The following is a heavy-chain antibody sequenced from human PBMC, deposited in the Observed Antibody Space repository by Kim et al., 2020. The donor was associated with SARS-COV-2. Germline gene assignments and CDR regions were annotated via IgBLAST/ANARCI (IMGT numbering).Heavy chain of an antibody. CDR1: GGSISSGDYY. CDR3: ARPGYCSGGSCYLGAFDI. CDR2: IYYSGST. V-gene: IGHV4-30-4*01. J-gene: IGHJ3*02. Sequence: SETLSLTCTVSGGSISSGDYYWSWIRQPPGKGLEWIGYIYYSGSTYYNPSLKSRVTISVDTSKNQFSLKLSSVTAADTAVYYCARPGYCSGGSCYLGAFDIWGQGTMVTVSS. D-gene: IGHD2-15*01.